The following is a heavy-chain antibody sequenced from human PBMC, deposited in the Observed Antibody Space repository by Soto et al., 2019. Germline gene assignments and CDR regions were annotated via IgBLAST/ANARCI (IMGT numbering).Heavy chain of an antibody. V-gene: IGHV3-9*01. CDR3: ETLARGGSRRSDY. Sequence: GGSLRLSCAASGFTFDDHAMHWVRQAPGKGLEWVSGLNWDSGSISYADSVKGRFTISRDNAKNSLYLQMNSLRAEDTALYYCETLARGGSRRSDYWGQGTLVTVSS. J-gene: IGHJ4*02. CDR1: GFTFDDHA. D-gene: IGHD2-15*01. CDR2: LNWDSGSI.